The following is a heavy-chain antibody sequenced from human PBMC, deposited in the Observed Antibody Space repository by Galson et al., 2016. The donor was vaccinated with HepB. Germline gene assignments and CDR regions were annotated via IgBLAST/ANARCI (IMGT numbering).Heavy chain of an antibody. CDR3: AHTYGRSGDSLTFDY. Sequence: SVKVSCKAFGGTFITHAINWVRQAPGQGLEWMGTIIPNFGTTDYARKLQGRVTITADESTDTAYMELSGLRSEDTAVYYCAHTYGRSGDSLTFDYWGQGTLVTVSS. D-gene: IGHD2-15*01. V-gene: IGHV1-69*13. CDR2: IIPNFGTT. CDR1: GGTFITHA. J-gene: IGHJ4*02.